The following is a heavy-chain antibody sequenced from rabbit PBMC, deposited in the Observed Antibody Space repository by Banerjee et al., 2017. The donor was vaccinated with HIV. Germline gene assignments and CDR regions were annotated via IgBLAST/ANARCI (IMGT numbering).Heavy chain of an antibody. CDR1: GFDLSSYYY. CDR2: IYTSSGNT. D-gene: IGHD7-1*01. J-gene: IGHJ4*01. CDR3: ARDSYPGDTDDGYASFNL. Sequence: QSLEESGGGLVKPEGSLTLTCKASGFDLSSYYYMCWVRQAPGKGLEWIACIYTSSGNTWYATWAKGRFTISKTSSTTVTLQMTSLTAADTATYFCARDSYPGDTDDGYASFNLWGQGTLVTVS. V-gene: IGHV1S40*01.